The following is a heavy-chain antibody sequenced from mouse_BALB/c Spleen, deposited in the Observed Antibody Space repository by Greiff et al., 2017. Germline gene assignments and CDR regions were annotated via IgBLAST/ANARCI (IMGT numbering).Heavy chain of an antibody. CDR3: ARTARATGTWFAY. V-gene: IGHV2-6-7*01. D-gene: IGHD3-2*01. J-gene: IGHJ3*01. Sequence: VKLVESGPGLVAPSQSLSITCTVSGFSLTGYGVNWVRQPPGKGLEWLGMIWGDGSTDYNSALKSRLSISKDNSKSQVFLKMNSLQTDDTARYYCARTARATGTWFAYWGQGTLVTVSA. CDR2: IWGDGST. CDR1: GFSLTGYG.